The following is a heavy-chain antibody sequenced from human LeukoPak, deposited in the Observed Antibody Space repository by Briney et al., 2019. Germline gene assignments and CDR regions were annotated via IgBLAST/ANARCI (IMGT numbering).Heavy chain of an antibody. CDR1: GFTFNNYA. Sequence: GGSLRPSCAASGFTFNNYAMTWVRQAPGKGLEWVSTISGGGDTTYYADSVKGRFTISRDTSQNTLFLQLNSLRAEDTAIYYCAKDAGDGGYYYYMDVWGKGTPVTVSS. CDR2: ISGGGDTT. CDR3: AKDAGDGGYYYYMDV. D-gene: IGHD3-16*01. V-gene: IGHV3-23*01. J-gene: IGHJ6*03.